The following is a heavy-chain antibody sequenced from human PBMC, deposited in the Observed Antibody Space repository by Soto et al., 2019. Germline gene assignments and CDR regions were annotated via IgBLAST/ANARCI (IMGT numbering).Heavy chain of an antibody. V-gene: IGHV4-59*01. CDR3: ARDAPGGDSSGYYYYYYGMDV. D-gene: IGHD3-22*01. Sequence: SETLSLTCTVSGGSISSYYWSWIRQPPGKGLEWIGYIYYSGSTNYNPSLKSRVTISVDTSKNQFSLKLSSVTAADTAVYYCARDAPGGDSSGYYYYYYGMDVWGQGTTVTVSS. J-gene: IGHJ6*02. CDR2: IYYSGST. CDR1: GGSISSYY.